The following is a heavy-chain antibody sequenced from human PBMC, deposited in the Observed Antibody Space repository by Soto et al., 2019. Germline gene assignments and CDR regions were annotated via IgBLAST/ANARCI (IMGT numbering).Heavy chain of an antibody. D-gene: IGHD3-22*01. V-gene: IGHV3-23*01. CDR1: GFTFSSYA. J-gene: IGHJ5*02. Sequence: GGSLRLSCAASGFTFSSYAMSWVRQAPGKGLEWVSAISGSGGSTYYADSVKGRFTISRDNSKNTLYLQMNSLRAGDTAVYYCAKGGREIVVVITAWGQGTLVTVSS. CDR2: ISGSGGST. CDR3: AKGGREIVVVITA.